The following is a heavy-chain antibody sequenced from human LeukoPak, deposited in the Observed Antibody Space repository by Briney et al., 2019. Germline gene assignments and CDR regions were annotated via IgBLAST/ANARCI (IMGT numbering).Heavy chain of an antibody. CDR2: IYTSGST. D-gene: IGHD5-18*01. CDR3: ARDPGDSSYGLDY. CDR1: GGSISSGSYY. Sequence: SETLSLTCAASGGSISSGSYYWSWIRQPAGKGLEWIGRIYTSGSTNYNPSLKSRVTISVDTSKNQFSLKLSSVTAADTAVYYCARDPGDSSYGLDYWGQGTLVTISS. V-gene: IGHV4-61*02. J-gene: IGHJ4*02.